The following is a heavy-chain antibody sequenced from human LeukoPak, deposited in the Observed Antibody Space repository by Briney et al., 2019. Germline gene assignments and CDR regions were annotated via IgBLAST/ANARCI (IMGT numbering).Heavy chain of an antibody. D-gene: IGHD4-17*01. CDR3: ARHDYGDYVYAFDI. Sequence: SETLSLTCTVAGGSISSSNYFWGWIRQPPGKGLEWIGSIYYSGSTYYNPSLKSRVTISVDTSKNQFSLKLSSVTAADTAVYYCARHDYGDYVYAFDIWGQGTMVTVSS. CDR2: IYYSGST. CDR1: GGSISSSNYF. V-gene: IGHV4-39*01. J-gene: IGHJ3*02.